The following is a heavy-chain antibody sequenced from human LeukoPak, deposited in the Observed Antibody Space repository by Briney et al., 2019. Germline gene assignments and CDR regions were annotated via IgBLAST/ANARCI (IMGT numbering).Heavy chain of an antibody. CDR2: INPNSGGT. CDR3: ARPAAVLRYSDWFPGDAYYFDY. V-gene: IGHV1-2*02. J-gene: IGHJ4*02. D-gene: IGHD3-9*01. Sequence: ASVKVSCKASGYTFTGYYMHWVRQAPGQGLEWMGWINPNSGGTNYAQKFQGRVTMTRDTSISTAYMELSRLRSDDTAVYYCARPAAVLRYSDWFPGDAYYFDYWGQGTLDTVSS. CDR1: GYTFTGYY.